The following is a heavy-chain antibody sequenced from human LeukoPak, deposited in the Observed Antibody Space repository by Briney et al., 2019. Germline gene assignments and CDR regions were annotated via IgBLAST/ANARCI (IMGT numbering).Heavy chain of an antibody. CDR3: ARAIDSRGYQYKGFDP. J-gene: IGHJ5*02. CDR1: GGSISSGSYY. D-gene: IGHD3-22*01. Sequence: PSETLSLTCTVSGGSISSGSYYWSWLRQPAGTGLEWIGRIYATGRTNYNPSLKNRVTISLDTSKNQFSLKLSSVTAADTAVYYCARAIDSRGYQYKGFDPWGQGTLVTVSS. V-gene: IGHV4-61*02. CDR2: IYATGRT.